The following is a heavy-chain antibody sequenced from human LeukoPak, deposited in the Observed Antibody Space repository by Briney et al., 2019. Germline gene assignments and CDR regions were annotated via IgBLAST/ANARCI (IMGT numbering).Heavy chain of an antibody. Sequence: SVKVSCKASGGTFSSYAISWVRQAPGQGLEWMGRIIPIFGTANYAQKFQGRVTITTDESTSTAYMELSSLRSEDTAVYYCACGIVVVVAATPSYYFDYWGQGTLVPVSS. CDR3: ACGIVVVVAATPSYYFDY. CDR1: GGTFSSYA. D-gene: IGHD2-15*01. V-gene: IGHV1-69*05. J-gene: IGHJ4*02. CDR2: IIPIFGTA.